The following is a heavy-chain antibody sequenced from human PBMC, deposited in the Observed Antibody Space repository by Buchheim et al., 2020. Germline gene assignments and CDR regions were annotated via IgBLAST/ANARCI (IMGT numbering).Heavy chain of an antibody. V-gene: IGHV3-7*01. CDR3: ARDDLQASCGGDCYSPYFDY. CDR1: GFTFSSYW. Sequence: VQLVESGGGVVQPGRSLRLSCAASGFTFSSYWMSWVRQAPGKGLEWVANIKQDGSEKYYVDSVKGRFTISRDNAKNSLYLQMNSLRAEDTAVYYCARDDLQASCGGDCYSPYFDYWGQGTL. D-gene: IGHD2-21*01. CDR2: IKQDGSEK. J-gene: IGHJ4*02.